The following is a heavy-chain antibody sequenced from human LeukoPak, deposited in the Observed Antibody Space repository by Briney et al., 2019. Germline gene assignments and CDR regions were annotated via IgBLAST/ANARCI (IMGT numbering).Heavy chain of an antibody. J-gene: IGHJ5*01. V-gene: IGHV3-30*10. CDR2: ISNDGSYN. CDR1: GFTFSSYA. CDR3: ARDGSGTNLFDVGWFDS. D-gene: IGHD1-26*01. Sequence: PLRLSCAASGFTFSSYAMQWVRQAARKGLAWVAFISNDGSYNYCTDSVKGRFNISRDNSENTLYLQMNSLRPDDTAVYYCARDGSGTNLFDVGWFDSWGQGTLVTVPS.